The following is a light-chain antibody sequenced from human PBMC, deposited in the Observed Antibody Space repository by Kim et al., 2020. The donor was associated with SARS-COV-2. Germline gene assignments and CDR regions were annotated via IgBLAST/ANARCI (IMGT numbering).Light chain of an antibody. CDR2: GAS. CDR3: QQYDSSPLT. Sequence: TPGQTATLSCRASQSVSSGYLAWYQQKPGQAPRLLISGASSRATVIPDRFSGSGSGTDFTLTISRLEPEDFAVYYCQQYDSSPLTFGGGTRVDIK. V-gene: IGKV3-20*01. J-gene: IGKJ4*01. CDR1: QSVSSGY.